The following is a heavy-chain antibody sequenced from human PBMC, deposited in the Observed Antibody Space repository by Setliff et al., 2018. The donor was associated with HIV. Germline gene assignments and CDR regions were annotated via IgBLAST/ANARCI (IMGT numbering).Heavy chain of an antibody. V-gene: IGHV3-30*02. CDR2: IRYDGSNQ. Sequence: GGSLRLSCAASGFTFSTYGMQWVRQAPGKGLEWVAFIRYDGSNQYYADSVKGRFTISRDNSKNTSTDTAYMELSSLRSEDTAVYYCARGRLPTGMDVWGKGTTVTVSS. CDR1: GFTFSTYG. CDR3: ARGRLPTGMDV. D-gene: IGHD4-17*01. J-gene: IGHJ6*04.